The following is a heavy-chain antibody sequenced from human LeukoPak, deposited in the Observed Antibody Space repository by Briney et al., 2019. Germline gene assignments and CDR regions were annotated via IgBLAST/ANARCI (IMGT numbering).Heavy chain of an antibody. D-gene: IGHD5-12*01. CDR3: ARTSHYVDIAATIPYGIYYFDY. Sequence: SETLSLTCSVSGYSISSGYYWGWNRQPPGKGLEWIGSIYHSGSTYYNPSLKSRVTISVDTSKNQFSLKLSSVTAADTAVYYCARTSHYVDIAATIPYGIYYFDYWGQGTLVTVSS. J-gene: IGHJ4*02. CDR2: IYHSGST. V-gene: IGHV4-38-2*02. CDR1: GYSISSGYY.